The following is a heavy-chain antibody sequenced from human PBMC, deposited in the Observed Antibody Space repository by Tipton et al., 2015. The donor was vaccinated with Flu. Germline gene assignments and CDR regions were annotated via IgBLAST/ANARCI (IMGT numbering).Heavy chain of an antibody. CDR3: ARRDYSSYVSDPKTWFDP. J-gene: IGHJ5*02. CDR1: GDSMRSDYF. Sequence: TLSLTCTVSGDSMRSDYFWAWIRQAPGKGLEWIGNIHYSGSPHYNPSLKSRVTITVDTSKNQFSLRLTSMTAADTALYYCARRDYSSYVSDPKTWFDPWGQGNLVTVSS. V-gene: IGHV4-38-2*02. D-gene: IGHD4-11*01. CDR2: IHYSGSP.